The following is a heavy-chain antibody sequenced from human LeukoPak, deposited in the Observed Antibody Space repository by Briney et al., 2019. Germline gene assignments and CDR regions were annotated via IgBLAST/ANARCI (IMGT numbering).Heavy chain of an antibody. CDR2: VSHSGST. CDR1: GYSISSDYY. CDR3: ARMRGQGIAARPGDY. D-gene: IGHD6-6*01. V-gene: IGHV4-38-2*02. Sequence: PSETLSLTCTVSGYSISSDYYWGWIRQPPGKGLAWIASVSHSGSTYYNPSLKSRVTISVDTSKNQFSLKVSSVTAADTAVYYCARMRGQGIAARPGDYWGQGTLVTVSS. J-gene: IGHJ4*02.